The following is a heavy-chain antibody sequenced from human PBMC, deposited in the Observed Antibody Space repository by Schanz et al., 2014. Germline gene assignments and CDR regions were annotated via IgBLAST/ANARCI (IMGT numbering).Heavy chain of an antibody. CDR1: GFVFRTFA. CDR3: AKVAPAATYLDS. J-gene: IGHJ4*02. Sequence: EVQLLESGGTVVQPGGSLRVSCAASGFVFRTFAMYWVRQAPGKGLQWVSSLSGDGGTTHYADSVKGRFTISRDNAKNSLFLQMNSLSAEDTAVYYCAKVAPAATYLDSWGLGTLVTVSS. CDR2: LSGDGGTT. D-gene: IGHD2-2*01. V-gene: IGHV3-23*01.